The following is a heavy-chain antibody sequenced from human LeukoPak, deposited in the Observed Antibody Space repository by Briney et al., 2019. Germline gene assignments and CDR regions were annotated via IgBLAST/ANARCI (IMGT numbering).Heavy chain of an antibody. CDR3: AKGSRSGGSYYFDY. J-gene: IGHJ4*02. CDR1: GFTFSTYA. CDR2: ISHDDSNK. D-gene: IGHD2-15*01. V-gene: IGHV3-30-3*01. Sequence: GGSLRLSCAASGFTFSTYAMHWVRQAPGKGLEWVAVISHDDSNKYYADSVKGRFTISRDNSKNTLYLQMNSLRAEDTAVYYCAKGSRSGGSYYFDYWGQGTLVTVSS.